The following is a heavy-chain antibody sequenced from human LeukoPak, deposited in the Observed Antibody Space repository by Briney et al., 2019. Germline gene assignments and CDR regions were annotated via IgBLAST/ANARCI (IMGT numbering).Heavy chain of an antibody. CDR3: ARVGKATVVTM. J-gene: IGHJ4*02. CDR1: GGSINSYY. D-gene: IGHD4-23*01. V-gene: IGHV4-4*07. CDR2: IYSSGST. Sequence: SETLSLTCTVSGGSINSYYWSWIRQPAGKGLEWIGRIYSSGSTNYNPSLKSRVSMSADTSKNQFSLKLTSVTAADTALYYCARVGKATVVTMWGQGILVTVSS.